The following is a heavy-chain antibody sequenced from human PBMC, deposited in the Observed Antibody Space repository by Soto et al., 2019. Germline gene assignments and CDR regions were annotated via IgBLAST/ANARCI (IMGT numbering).Heavy chain of an antibody. CDR2: INHSGST. V-gene: IGHV4-34*01. J-gene: IGHJ4*02. Sequence: QVQLQQWGAGLLKPSETLSLTCAVYGGSFSGYYWSWIRQPPGKGLEWIGEINHSGSTNCNPSLKGRVTISVDTSKNQFSLKLSSVTAADTAVYYCARGPGAMAIDYWGQGTLVTVSS. CDR3: ARGPGAMAIDY. D-gene: IGHD2-2*01. CDR1: GGSFSGYY.